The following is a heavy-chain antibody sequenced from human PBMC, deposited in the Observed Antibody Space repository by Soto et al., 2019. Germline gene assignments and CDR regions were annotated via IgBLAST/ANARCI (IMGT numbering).Heavy chain of an antibody. D-gene: IGHD5-18*01. CDR3: ARGDTYLDD. V-gene: IGHV4-59*01. J-gene: IGHJ4*01. Sequence: SETLSLTCTVSGGSISRYYWSWIRQPPGKGLEWIGYIYYSGSINYNPSLKSRVTMSVDTPKNQFSLKLSSVTAAYTAVYYCARGDTYLDDWGHGTMVTVSS. CDR2: IYYSGSI. CDR1: GGSISRYY.